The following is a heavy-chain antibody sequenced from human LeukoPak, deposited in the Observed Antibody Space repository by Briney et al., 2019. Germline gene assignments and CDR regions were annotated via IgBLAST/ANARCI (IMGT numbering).Heavy chain of an antibody. J-gene: IGHJ3*02. CDR3: ASRGQYYYGSGSYWNDAFDI. CDR1: GESFSGYY. Sequence: SETLSLTCAVYGESFSGYYWSWIRQPPGKGLEWIGEINHSGSTNYNPSLKSRVTISVDTSKNQFSLKLSSVTAADTAVYYCASRGQYYYGSGSYWNDAFDIWGQGTMVTVSS. CDR2: INHSGST. V-gene: IGHV4-34*01. D-gene: IGHD3-10*01.